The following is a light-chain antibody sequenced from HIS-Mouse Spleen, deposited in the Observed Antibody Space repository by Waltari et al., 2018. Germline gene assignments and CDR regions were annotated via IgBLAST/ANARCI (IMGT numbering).Light chain of an antibody. Sequence: DMQMTQSPSSLSASVGDRVTITFRASQSISSYLNWYQQKPGKAPKLLIYAASSLQSGVPSRFSGSGSGTDFTLTISSLQPEDFATYYCQQSYSTPYTFGQGTKLEIK. J-gene: IGKJ2*01. CDR3: QQSYSTPYT. V-gene: IGKV1-39*01. CDR2: AAS. CDR1: QSISSY.